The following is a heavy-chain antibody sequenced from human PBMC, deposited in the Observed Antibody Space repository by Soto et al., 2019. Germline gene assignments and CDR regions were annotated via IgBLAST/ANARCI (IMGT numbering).Heavy chain of an antibody. Sequence: EVQLLESGGGVVQPGGSLRLSCVASGFNFKKFAMAWVRQAPGEGLEWVSGISCCGGSTSYAASVKGRFRIARADSKNTLSLQMNSLRVEDTAQYYCAKAEGKQWLVPHLDNWGQGTLVTVS. J-gene: IGHJ4*02. V-gene: IGHV3-23*01. CDR3: AKAEGKQWLVPHLDN. D-gene: IGHD6-19*01. CDR2: ISCCGGST. CDR1: GFNFKKFA.